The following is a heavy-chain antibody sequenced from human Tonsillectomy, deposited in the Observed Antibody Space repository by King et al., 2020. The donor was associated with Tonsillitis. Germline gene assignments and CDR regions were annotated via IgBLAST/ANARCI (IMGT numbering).Heavy chain of an antibody. Sequence: VQLVESGGGVVQPGRSLRLSCTASGFTFSSYGMHWVRQAPGKGLEWVAVISDDGSNKYYAVSVKGRFTISRDNSKNTLYLQMNSLRAEDTAVYYCAKMGRSGWYHHYYYMDVWGKGTTVTVSS. CDR1: GFTFSSYG. J-gene: IGHJ6*03. V-gene: IGHV3-30*18. CDR2: ISDDGSNK. D-gene: IGHD6-19*01. CDR3: AKMGRSGWYHHYYYMDV.